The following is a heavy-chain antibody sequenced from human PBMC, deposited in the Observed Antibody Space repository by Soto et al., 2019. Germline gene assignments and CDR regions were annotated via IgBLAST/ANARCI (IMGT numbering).Heavy chain of an antibody. D-gene: IGHD3-3*01. J-gene: IGHJ6*02. CDR1: GFTSSSYS. V-gene: IGHV3-21*01. CDR2: ISSSSYI. Sequence: GSLRLSCAASGFTSSSYSMNWVRQAPGKGLEWVSSISSSSYIYYADSVKGRFTISRDNAKNSLYLQMNSLRAEDTAVYYCARDLPYYDFWFPVRMDVWGQGTTVTVSS. CDR3: ARDLPYYDFWFPVRMDV.